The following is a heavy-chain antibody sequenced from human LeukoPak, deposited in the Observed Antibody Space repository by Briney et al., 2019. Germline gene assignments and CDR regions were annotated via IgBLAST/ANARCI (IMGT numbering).Heavy chain of an antibody. Sequence: SETLSLTCTVSGGSISSNNSYWGWIRQPPGKGLEWIGSIYYSGTTYYNPSLKSRVTISVDTSKNQFSLKLSSVSAADTAVYYCAKSEGGWFDPWGQGTLVTVFS. J-gene: IGHJ5*02. CDR3: AKSEGGWFDP. D-gene: IGHD3-16*01. CDR1: GGSISSNNSY. V-gene: IGHV4-39*01. CDR2: IYYSGTT.